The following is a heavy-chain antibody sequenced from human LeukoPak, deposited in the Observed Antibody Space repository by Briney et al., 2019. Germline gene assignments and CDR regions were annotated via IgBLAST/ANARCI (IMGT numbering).Heavy chain of an antibody. Sequence: PSETLSLTCTVSGGSISSYYWSWIRQPAGEGLEWIGRIYTSGSTNYNPSLKSRVAISVDTSKNQFSLKLSSVTAADTAVYYCAREPTINEEPNWFDPWGQGTLVTVSS. CDR3: AREPTINEEPNWFDP. CDR1: GGSISSYY. CDR2: IYTSGST. V-gene: IGHV4-4*07. J-gene: IGHJ5*02. D-gene: IGHD5-12*01.